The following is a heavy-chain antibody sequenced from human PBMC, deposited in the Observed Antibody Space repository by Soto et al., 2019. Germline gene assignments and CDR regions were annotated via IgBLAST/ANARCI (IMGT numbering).Heavy chain of an antibody. V-gene: IGHV4-39*01. CDR3: ARLGGYCSTTGCYGYYAMDV. CDR2: IYYSGNT. Sequence: QLQLQESGPGLMKPSETLSLTCTVSGGSISNSNYYWGWIRQPPGKGLEWIGSIYYSGNTYYNPSLKSRVTMSVHTSKNQFSLKLSSVTAADTAVYYCARLGGYCSTTGCYGYYAMDVWGQGTTVTVSS. CDR1: GGSISNSNYY. J-gene: IGHJ6*02. D-gene: IGHD2-2*01.